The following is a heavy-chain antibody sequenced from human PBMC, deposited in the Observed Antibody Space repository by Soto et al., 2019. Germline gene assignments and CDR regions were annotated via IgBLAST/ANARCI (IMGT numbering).Heavy chain of an antibody. D-gene: IGHD3-3*01. V-gene: IGHV1-69*06. CDR3: ARDLVLRFLEWPPHYYGMDV. CDR2: IIPIFGTA. Sequence: ASVKVSCKASGGTFSSYAISWVRQAPGQGLEWMGGIIPIFGTANYAQKFQGRVTITADKSTSTAYMELSSLRSEDTAVYYCARDLVLRFLEWPPHYYGMDVWGQGTTVTAP. CDR1: GGTFSSYA. J-gene: IGHJ6*02.